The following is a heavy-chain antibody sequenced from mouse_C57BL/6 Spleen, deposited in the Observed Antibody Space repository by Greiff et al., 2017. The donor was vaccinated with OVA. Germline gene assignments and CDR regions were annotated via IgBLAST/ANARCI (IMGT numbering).Heavy chain of an antibody. CDR2: ISSGGSYT. D-gene: IGHD1-1*01. CDR3: ARRTTGGDFDY. CDR1: GFTFSSYG. Sequence: EVKVVESGGDLVKPGGSLKLSCAASGFTFSSYGMSWVRQTPDKRLEWVATISSGGSYTYYPDSVKGRFTISRDNAKNTLYLQMSSLKSEDTAMYYCARRTTGGDFDYWGQGTTLTVSS. V-gene: IGHV5-6*02. J-gene: IGHJ2*01.